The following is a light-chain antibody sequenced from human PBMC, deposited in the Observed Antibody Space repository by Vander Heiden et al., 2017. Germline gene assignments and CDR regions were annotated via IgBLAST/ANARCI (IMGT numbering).Light chain of an antibody. CDR2: DAS. V-gene: IGKV1-5*01. CDR1: QSISSW. Sequence: DIQMTQSPSTLSASVGDRVTITCRASQSISSWLAWYQQKPGKAPKLLIYDASSLESGVPSRFSGSGSGTEFTLTISSLQPDDFATYYFQQANSYSKFGQGTKVEIK. J-gene: IGKJ1*01. CDR3: QQANSYSK.